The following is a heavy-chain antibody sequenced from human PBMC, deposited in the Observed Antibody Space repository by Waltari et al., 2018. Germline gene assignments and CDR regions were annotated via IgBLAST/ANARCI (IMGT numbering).Heavy chain of an antibody. D-gene: IGHD5-12*01. CDR3: ARERGGYGFDP. CDR2: IKQDGSEK. V-gene: IGHV3-7*01. J-gene: IGHJ5*02. Sequence: EVQLVESGGGLVQPGGSLRLSCAASGCTFSSYWMSWVRQAPGKGLEWVANIKQDGSEKYYVDSVKGRFTISRDNAKNSLYLQMNSLRAEDTAVYYCARERGGYGFDPWGQGTLVTVSS. CDR1: GCTFSSYW.